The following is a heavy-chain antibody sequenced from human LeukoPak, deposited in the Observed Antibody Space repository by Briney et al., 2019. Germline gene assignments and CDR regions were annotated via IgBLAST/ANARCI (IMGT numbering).Heavy chain of an antibody. CDR2: IYYSGST. CDR1: GGSISSYY. D-gene: IGHD3-22*01. V-gene: IGHV4-59*08. CDR3: ARLDYYDSSGNDY. J-gene: IGHJ4*02. Sequence: TSETLSLTCTVSGGSISSYYWSWIRQPPGKGLEWIGYIYYSGSTYYNPSLKSRVTISVDTSKNQFSLKLSSVTAADTAVYYCARLDYYDSSGNDYWGQGTLVTVSS.